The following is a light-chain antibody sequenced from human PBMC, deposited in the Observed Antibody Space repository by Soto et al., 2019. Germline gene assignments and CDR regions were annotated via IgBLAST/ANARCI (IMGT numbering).Light chain of an antibody. Sequence: DIVMTQSPLSLPVTPGEPASISCGSSQSLLHSNGYNYLDWYLQKPGQSPQLLIYLGSNRASGVPDRFSGSGSGTDFTLKISRVEAEDVGVYYCMQPLQSWTFGQGTKE. J-gene: IGKJ1*01. CDR3: MQPLQSWT. CDR1: QSLLHSNGYNY. CDR2: LGS. V-gene: IGKV2-28*01.